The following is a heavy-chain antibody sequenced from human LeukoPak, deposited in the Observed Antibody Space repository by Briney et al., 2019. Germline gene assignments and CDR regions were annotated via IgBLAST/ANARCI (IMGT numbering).Heavy chain of an antibody. J-gene: IGHJ4*02. CDR3: ASSGMVATYLDY. Sequence: GGSLRLSCTASGFTLSPYTMNWVRQAPGKGLEWVSSISSSSSYIYYADSVKGRFTISRDNAKNSLYLQMNSLRAEDTAVYYCASSGMVATYLDYWGQGTLVTVSS. CDR1: GFTLSPYT. CDR2: ISSSSSYI. V-gene: IGHV3-21*01. D-gene: IGHD5-12*01.